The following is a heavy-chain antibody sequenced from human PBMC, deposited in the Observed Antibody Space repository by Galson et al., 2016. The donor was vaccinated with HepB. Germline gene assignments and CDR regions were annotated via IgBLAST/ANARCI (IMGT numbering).Heavy chain of an antibody. CDR2: IYPGNSDT. CDR3: ATQPHYDILTGYRFDP. CDR1: GYIFTTYW. Sequence: QSGAEVKKPGESLKISCKGSGYIFTTYWVVWVRQMPGKGLEWMGSIYPGNSDTKYSPSFQGQVTISADKSVNTAYLQWRSLKASDTAIYYLATQPHYDILTGYRFDPWRQGTQVIVSS. D-gene: IGHD3-9*01. J-gene: IGHJ5*02. V-gene: IGHV5-51*01.